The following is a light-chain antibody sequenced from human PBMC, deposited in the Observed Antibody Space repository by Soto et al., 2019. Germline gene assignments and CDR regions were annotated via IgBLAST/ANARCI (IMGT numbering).Light chain of an antibody. Sequence: QSVLTQPPSVCGAPGQRFTISCTASISNIGAGHDVHWYQHLPGTAPKLLIYGNGNRPSGIPDRFSGSKSGTSASLAITGLQAEDEADYYCQSYDTSLSGSEVFGTGTKVT. J-gene: IGLJ1*01. CDR1: ISNIGAGHD. CDR3: QSYDTSLSGSEV. V-gene: IGLV1-40*01. CDR2: GNG.